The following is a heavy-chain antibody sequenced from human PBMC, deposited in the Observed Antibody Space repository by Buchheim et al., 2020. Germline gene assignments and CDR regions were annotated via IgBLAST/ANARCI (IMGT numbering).Heavy chain of an antibody. V-gene: IGHV4-31*03. Sequence: QVQLQESGPGLVKPSQTLSVTCTVSGASISSGPYYWAWLRQHPGKGLEYLGYIYFTGSTYYNPSLESRFRISVDPSISQFSLEVSSVIAADTAVYYCARLRSVTYFDSWGPGTL. D-gene: IGHD4-17*01. J-gene: IGHJ4*02. CDR2: IYFTGST. CDR3: ARLRSVTYFDS. CDR1: GASISSGPYY.